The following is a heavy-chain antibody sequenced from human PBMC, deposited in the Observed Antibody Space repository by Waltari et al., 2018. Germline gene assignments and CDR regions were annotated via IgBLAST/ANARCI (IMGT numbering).Heavy chain of an antibody. J-gene: IGHJ4*02. D-gene: IGHD4-17*01. CDR1: GGSISSHY. CDR3: ARVYRSFYGDYFYYFDY. CDR2: IYYSGST. Sequence: QVQLQESGPGLVKPSETLSLTCTVSGGSISSHYWRWIRQPPGKGLEWIGYIYYSGSTNYNPSLKSRVTISVDTSKNQFSLKLSSVTAADTAVYYCARVYRSFYGDYFYYFDYWGQGTLVTVSS. V-gene: IGHV4-59*11.